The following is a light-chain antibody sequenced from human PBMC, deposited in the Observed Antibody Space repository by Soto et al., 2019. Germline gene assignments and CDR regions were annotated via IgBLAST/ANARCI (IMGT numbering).Light chain of an antibody. Sequence: EIVLTQSPGTLSLSPGERATLSCRASQSVRNNYLAWYQQKPGQAPSLLIYGTSIRASGVPERFSGGGSGTDFTLTITRLEPEDFAVYYCQQYGSSLFTFGPGTKVDIK. CDR1: QSVRNNY. CDR2: GTS. CDR3: QQYGSSLFT. V-gene: IGKV3-20*01. J-gene: IGKJ3*01.